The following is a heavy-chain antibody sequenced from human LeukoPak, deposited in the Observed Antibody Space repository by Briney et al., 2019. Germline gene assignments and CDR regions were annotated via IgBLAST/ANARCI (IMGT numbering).Heavy chain of an antibody. D-gene: IGHD4-17*01. CDR1: GTSFSSYY. Sequence: SETLSLTCAVSGTSFSSYYWSWIRQPPGKGLEWIGEVNHSGYTNDNPSLKSRVTISVDTSKNQFSLRLTSVTAADTGVYFCARMTTGHDVWGQGTLVTVSS. CDR2: VNHSGYT. J-gene: IGHJ4*02. V-gene: IGHV4-34*01. CDR3: ARMTTGHDV.